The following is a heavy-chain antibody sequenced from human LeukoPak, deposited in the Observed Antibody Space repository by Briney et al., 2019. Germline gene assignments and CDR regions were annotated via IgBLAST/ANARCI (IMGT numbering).Heavy chain of an antibody. CDR3: AKDTGGYDFEDFDY. V-gene: IGHV3-9*01. J-gene: IGHJ4*02. Sequence: GGSLRLSCAASGFTFDDYAMHWVRQAPGKGLEWVSGISWNSGSIGYADSVKGRFTISRDNAKNSLYLQMNSLRAEDTALYYCAKDTGGYDFEDFDYWGQGTLVTVSS. CDR2: ISWNSGSI. D-gene: IGHD5-12*01. CDR1: GFTFDDYA.